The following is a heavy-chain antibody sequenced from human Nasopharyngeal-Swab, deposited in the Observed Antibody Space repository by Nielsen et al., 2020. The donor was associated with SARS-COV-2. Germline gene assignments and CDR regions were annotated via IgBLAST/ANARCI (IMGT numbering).Heavy chain of an antibody. CDR3: ARDTGGPPNYFDP. J-gene: IGHJ5*02. Sequence: GESLKISCAASGFTFSSYWMSWVRQAPGKGLEWVANIKQDGSEKYYVDSVKGRFTISRDNAKNPLYLQMNFLRVEDTAMYYCARDTGGPPNYFDPWGQGTLVTVSS. CDR1: GFTFSSYW. D-gene: IGHD1-7*01. V-gene: IGHV3-7*01. CDR2: IKQDGSEK.